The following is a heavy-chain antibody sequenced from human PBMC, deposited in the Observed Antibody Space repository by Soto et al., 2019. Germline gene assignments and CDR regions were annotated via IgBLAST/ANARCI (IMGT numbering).Heavy chain of an antibody. Sequence: ASVKVSCKASGGTFSSYAISWVRQAPGQGLEWMGVIIPIFGTANYAQKFQGRVTITADKSTSTAYMELSSLRSEDTAVYYCAAYSYGSGSYYKFDYWGQGTLVTVSS. V-gene: IGHV1-69*06. D-gene: IGHD3-10*01. J-gene: IGHJ4*02. CDR2: IIPIFGTA. CDR3: AAYSYGSGSYYKFDY. CDR1: GGTFSSYA.